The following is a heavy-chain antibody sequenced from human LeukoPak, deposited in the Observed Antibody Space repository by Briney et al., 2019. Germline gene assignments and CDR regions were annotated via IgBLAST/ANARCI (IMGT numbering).Heavy chain of an antibody. CDR2: INPSGGST. D-gene: IGHD3-10*01. CDR1: GYTFTSYY. J-gene: IGHJ4*02. V-gene: IGHV1-46*01. Sequence: ASVKVSCKASGYTFTSYYMHWVRQAPGQGLEWMGIINPSGGSTSYAQKFQGRVTMTRDMSTSTVYMELSSLRSDDTAVYYCARVGTMVRGGIGIWGQGTLVTVSS. CDR3: ARVGTMVRGGIGI.